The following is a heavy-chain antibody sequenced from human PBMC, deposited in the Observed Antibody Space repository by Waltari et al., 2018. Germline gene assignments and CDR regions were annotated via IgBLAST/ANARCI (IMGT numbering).Heavy chain of an antibody. V-gene: IGHV3-23*01. CDR1: GFTFSSYA. CDR2: ISGSGGST. J-gene: IGHJ3*02. CDR3: AKDHGITIFGVVITPYDAFDI. Sequence: EVQLLESGGGLVQPGGSLRLSCAASGFTFSSYAMSWVRQAPGKGLEWVSAISGSGGSTYYADSVKGRFTNSRDNSKNTLYLQMNSLRAEDTAVYYCAKDHGITIFGVVITPYDAFDIWGQGTMVTVSS. D-gene: IGHD3-3*01.